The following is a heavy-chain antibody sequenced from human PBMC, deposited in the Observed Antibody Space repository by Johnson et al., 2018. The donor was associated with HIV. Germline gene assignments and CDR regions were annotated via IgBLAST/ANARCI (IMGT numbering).Heavy chain of an antibody. J-gene: IGHJ3*01. CDR3: TRGSFTDAAFYV. CDR1: GFTVSSNH. Sequence: VQLVESGGGLVQPGGSLRLSCAASGFTVSSNHMNWVRQAPGKGLEWVSVIYSGGSTYYADSVKGRFTISRDTSKNMLYLQMNSLRPEDTAVYYCTRGSFTDAAFYVWGLGTMFTFSS. CDR2: IYSGGST. D-gene: IGHD1-26*01. V-gene: IGHV3-66*02.